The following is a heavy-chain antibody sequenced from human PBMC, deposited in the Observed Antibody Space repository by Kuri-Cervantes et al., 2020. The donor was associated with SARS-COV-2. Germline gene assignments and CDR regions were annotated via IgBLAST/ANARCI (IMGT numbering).Heavy chain of an antibody. CDR1: GFTFSGYA. J-gene: IGHJ6*02. Sequence: GEALKISCAASGFTFSGYAMHWVRQASGKGLEWVGRISSKANSYATANAASMKARFTISRDDSKNTAYLQMNSLKTEDTAVYYCTSRTMDVWGQGTTVTVSS. CDR2: ISSKANSYAT. CDR3: TSRTMDV. V-gene: IGHV3-73*01.